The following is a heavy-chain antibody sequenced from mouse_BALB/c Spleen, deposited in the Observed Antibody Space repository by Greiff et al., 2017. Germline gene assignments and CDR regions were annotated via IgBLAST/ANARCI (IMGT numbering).Heavy chain of an antibody. Sequence: LVESGAELAKPGASVKMSCKASGYTFTSYWMHWVKQRPGQGLEWIGYINPSTGYTEYNQKFKDKATLTADKSSSTAYMQLSSLTSEDSAVYYCAREGLTSSWFAYWGQGTLVTVSA. D-gene: IGHD1-1*01. J-gene: IGHJ3*01. CDR3: AREGLTSSWFAY. CDR2: INPSTGYT. CDR1: GYTFTSYW. V-gene: IGHV1-7*01.